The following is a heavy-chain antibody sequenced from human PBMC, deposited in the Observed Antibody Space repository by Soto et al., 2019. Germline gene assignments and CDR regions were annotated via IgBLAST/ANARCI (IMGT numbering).Heavy chain of an antibody. CDR3: YYYDSSGYGYNWFDP. J-gene: IGHJ5*02. CDR1: GFTFSIYA. Sequence: GGSLRLSCAASGFTFSIYAINWVRQAPGKGLEWVSTISVSGGSTYYADSVKGRFTISRDNSKNTLYLQMNSLRAEDTAVFYCYYYDSSGYGYNWFDPWGQGTLVTVSS. D-gene: IGHD3-22*01. CDR2: ISVSGGST. V-gene: IGHV3-23*01.